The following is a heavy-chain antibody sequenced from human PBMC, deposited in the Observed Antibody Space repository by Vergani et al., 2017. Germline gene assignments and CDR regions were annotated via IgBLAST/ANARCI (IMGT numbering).Heavy chain of an antibody. V-gene: IGHV3-30*04. Sequence: QVQPVESGGCVVQPGRSLRLFCAASGFTFSSYAMHWVRPAPGTGLEWVAVISYYGSNQYYADSVKGRFTISRDDSKNKLYLKMNSLRAEDTAVYYCARDAYYYGSGSYYKAYYFDYWGQGTLVTVSS. CDR3: ARDAYYYGSGSYYKAYYFDY. CDR2: ISYYGSNQ. J-gene: IGHJ4*02. CDR1: GFTFSSYA. D-gene: IGHD3-10*01.